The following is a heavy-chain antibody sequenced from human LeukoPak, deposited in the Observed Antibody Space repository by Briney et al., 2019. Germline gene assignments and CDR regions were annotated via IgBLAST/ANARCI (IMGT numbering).Heavy chain of an antibody. J-gene: IGHJ4*02. D-gene: IGHD3-16*01. CDR3: ARMEGD. CDR2: ISYDGSNK. V-gene: IGHV3-30*04. Sequence: YPGGSLRLSCAASGFTFSSYAMHWVRQAPGKGLEWVAVISYDGSNKYYADSVKGRFTISRDNSKNTLYLQMNSLRAGDTAVYYCARMEGDWGQGTLVTVSS. CDR1: GFTFSSYA.